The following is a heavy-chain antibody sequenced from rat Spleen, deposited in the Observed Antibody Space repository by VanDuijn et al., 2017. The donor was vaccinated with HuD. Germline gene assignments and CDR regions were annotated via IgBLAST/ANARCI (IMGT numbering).Heavy chain of an antibody. CDR2: ISHDGSGT. V-gene: IGHV5-7*01. CDR3: AREIRHYFDY. Sequence: EVQLVESGGGLVQPGRSLKLSCAASGFTFSDYNMAWVRQAPKKGLEWVATISHDGSGTDYRDSVKGRFTISRDIAKSTLFLQMNSLKSEDTATYYCAREIRHYFDYWGQGILVTVSS. J-gene: IGHJ2*01. CDR1: GFTFSDYN.